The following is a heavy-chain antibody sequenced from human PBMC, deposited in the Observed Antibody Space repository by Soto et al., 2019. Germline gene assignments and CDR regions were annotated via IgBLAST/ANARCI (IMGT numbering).Heavy chain of an antibody. CDR3: ARGLRSYGYFDY. D-gene: IGHD5-18*01. V-gene: IGHV3-66*01. Sequence: GGSLRLSCAASGFTVSSTYMSWVRQAPGKGLEWVSVIYSGGSTYHADSVKDRFTISRDNSKNTLFLQMNSLRVEDTGVYYCARGLRSYGYFDYWGQGTLVTVS. CDR1: GFTVSSTY. CDR2: IYSGGST. J-gene: IGHJ4*02.